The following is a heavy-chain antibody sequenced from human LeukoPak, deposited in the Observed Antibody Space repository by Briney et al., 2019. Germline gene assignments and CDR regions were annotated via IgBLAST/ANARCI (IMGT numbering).Heavy chain of an antibody. J-gene: IGHJ4*02. CDR3: ATQARGYYYY. Sequence: ASLKGSCKVSGYTHTELSMHWVRQAPRKRHEWMGGFDPEDGETIYAQKFQGRVTMTEDTSTDTAYMDLSSLRSEDTAVYYCATQARGYYYYWGQGTLVTVSS. V-gene: IGHV1-24*01. CDR1: GYTHTELS. D-gene: IGHD1-26*01. CDR2: FDPEDGET.